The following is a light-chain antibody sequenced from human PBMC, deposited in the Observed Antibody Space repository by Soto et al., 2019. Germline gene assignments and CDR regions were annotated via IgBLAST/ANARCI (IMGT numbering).Light chain of an antibody. V-gene: IGLV2-14*03. CDR1: SSDVGRYKY. CDR2: DVS. J-gene: IGLJ3*02. CDR3: QAYDYSLTASV. Sequence: QSALTQPDSVSGSPGQSITISCTGTSSDVGRYKYVSWYQQHPGKAPKLIIYDVSNRPSGVSSRFSGSKSGNTASLTISGLQAEDEADYYCQAYDYSLTASVFGGGTKVTVL.